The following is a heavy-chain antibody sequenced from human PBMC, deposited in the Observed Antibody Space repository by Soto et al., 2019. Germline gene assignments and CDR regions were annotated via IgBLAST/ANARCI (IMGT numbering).Heavy chain of an antibody. D-gene: IGHD5-12*01. CDR2: ISGSGGST. CDR1: GFTFSSCA. V-gene: IGHV3-23*01. CDR3: AKDVEYSGYDSVNDY. Sequence: GGSLRLSCAASGFTFSSCAMTWVRQAPGKGLEWVSFISGSGGSTYYADSVRGRFTISRGNSKNTLHLQMNSLRAEDTAVYYCAKDVEYSGYDSVNDYWGQGTLVTVSS. J-gene: IGHJ4*02.